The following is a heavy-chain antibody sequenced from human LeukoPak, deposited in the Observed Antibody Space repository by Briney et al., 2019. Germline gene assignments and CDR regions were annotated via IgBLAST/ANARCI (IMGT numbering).Heavy chain of an antibody. CDR1: GGSISSSSYY. J-gene: IGHJ4*02. CDR3: ARDEDIAPMY. V-gene: IGHV4-39*07. CDR2: IYHSGST. D-gene: IGHD5-12*01. Sequence: PSETLSLTCTVSGGSISSSSYYWGWIRQPPGKGLEWIGSIYHSGSTYYNPSLKSRVTISVDTSKNQFSLKLSSVTAADTAVYYCARDEDIAPMYWGQGTLVTVSS.